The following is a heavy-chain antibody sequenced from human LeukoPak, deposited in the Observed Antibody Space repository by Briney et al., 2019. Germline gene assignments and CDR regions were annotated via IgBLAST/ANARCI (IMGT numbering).Heavy chain of an antibody. CDR1: GGSISSSSYY. CDR3: ARRRTTHYYYYYMDV. CDR2: IYYSGST. J-gene: IGHJ6*03. D-gene: IGHD4-17*01. V-gene: IGHV4-39*01. Sequence: TSETLSLTCTVSGGSISSSSYYWGWIRQPPGKGLEWIGSIYYSGSTYYNPSLKSRVTISVDTSKNQFSLKLSSVTAADTAVCYCARRRTTHYYYYYMDVWGKGTTVTVSS.